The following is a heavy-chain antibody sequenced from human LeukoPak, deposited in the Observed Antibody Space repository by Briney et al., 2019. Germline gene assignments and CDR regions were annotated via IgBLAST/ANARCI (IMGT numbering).Heavy chain of an antibody. CDR2: ISTDGSST. J-gene: IGHJ4*02. Sequence: TGGSLRLSCAASGFTFSSHWMHWVRHAPGKGLVWVSRISTDGSSTTYADSVKGRFTISRDNAKNTLYLEMNSLGAEDTAVYYCARDRYCTTTRCSDYWGQGTLVTVSS. CDR1: GFTFSSHW. CDR3: ARDRYCTTTRCSDY. V-gene: IGHV3-74*03. D-gene: IGHD2-2*01.